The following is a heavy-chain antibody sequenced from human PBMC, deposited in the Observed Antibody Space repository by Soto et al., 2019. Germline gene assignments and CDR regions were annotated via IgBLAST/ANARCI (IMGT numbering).Heavy chain of an antibody. CDR3: ARSQGSSTSLEIYSDYYYGMDV. Sequence: QVQLVQSGAEVKKPGSSVKVSCKASGGTFSSYAISWVRQAPGQGLEWMGGIIPISGTANYAQKFQGRVTITADESTSNAYMELSSLRSEDTAVYSCARSQGSSTSLEIYSDYYYGMDVWGQGTTVTVSS. CDR2: IIPISGTA. D-gene: IGHD2-2*01. J-gene: IGHJ6*02. CDR1: GGTFSSYA. V-gene: IGHV1-69*01.